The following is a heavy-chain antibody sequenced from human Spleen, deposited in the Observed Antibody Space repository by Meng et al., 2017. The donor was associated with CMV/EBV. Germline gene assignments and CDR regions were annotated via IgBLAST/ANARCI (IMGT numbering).Heavy chain of an antibody. D-gene: IGHD6-19*01. Sequence: GESLKISCAASGFTFSSYGMHWVRQAPGKGLEWVAFIRYDGSNKYYADSVKCRFTISRDNSKNTLYLQMNSLRAEDTAVYYCAKGKSTVAGREYYFDYWGQGTLVTVSS. V-gene: IGHV3-30*02. CDR2: IRYDGSNK. CDR3: AKGKSTVAGREYYFDY. J-gene: IGHJ4*02. CDR1: GFTFSSYG.